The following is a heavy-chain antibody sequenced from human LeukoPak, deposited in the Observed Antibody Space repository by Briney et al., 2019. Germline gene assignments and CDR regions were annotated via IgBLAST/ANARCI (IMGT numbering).Heavy chain of an antibody. CDR3: ARLGDRNSGYSYGYPVGY. CDR2: IYYSGST. CDR1: GGSISSSSYY. J-gene: IGHJ4*02. D-gene: IGHD5-18*01. V-gene: IGHV4-39*01. Sequence: SQTLSLTCTVSGGSISSSSYYWGWIRQPPGKGLEWIGSIYYSGSTYYNPSLKSRVTISVDTSKNQFSLKLSSVTAADTAVYYCARLGDRNSGYSYGYPVGYWGQGTLVTVSS.